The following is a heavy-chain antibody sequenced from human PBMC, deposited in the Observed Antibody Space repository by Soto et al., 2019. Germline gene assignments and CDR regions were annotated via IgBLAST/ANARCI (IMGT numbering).Heavy chain of an antibody. V-gene: IGHV3-30*16. J-gene: IGHJ4*02. CDR3: ARTFDTITYYFDY. D-gene: IGHD3-9*01. CDR2: ISFDGNII. Sequence: SLRLSCAASEFSFSSYAMHWIRQAPGKGLEWVAVISFDGNIIQYADSVKGRFIISRDNSKNTLYLQMNSLRGEDTAAYYCARTFDTITYYFDYWGQGTLVTVSS. CDR1: EFSFSSYA.